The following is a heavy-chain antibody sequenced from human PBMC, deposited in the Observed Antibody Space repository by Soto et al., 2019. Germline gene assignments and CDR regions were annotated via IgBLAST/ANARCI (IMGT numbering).Heavy chain of an antibody. CDR2: IWYDGSNK. CDR1: GFTFSSYG. J-gene: IGHJ4*02. D-gene: IGHD3-10*01. Sequence: PGGSLRLSCAASGFTFSSYGMHWVRQAPGKGLEWVAVIWYDGSNKYYADSVKGRFTISRDNSKNTLYLQMNSLRAEGTAVYYCARDTYGSGSYYPTPIDYWGQGTLVTVSS. CDR3: ARDTYGSGSYYPTPIDY. V-gene: IGHV3-33*01.